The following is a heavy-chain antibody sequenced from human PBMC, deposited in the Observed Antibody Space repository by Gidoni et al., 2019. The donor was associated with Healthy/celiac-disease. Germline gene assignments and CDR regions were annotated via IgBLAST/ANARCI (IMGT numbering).Heavy chain of an antibody. D-gene: IGHD3-3*01. Sequence: QVQLQESDPGLVKLSETLSPTCTVTGGSISSYYWSWIRQPPGKGLELIGYIYYSGSTNYNPSLKSRVTISVDTSKNQFSLKLSSVTAADTAVYYCAFCGRDHAFDIWGQGTMVTVSS. CDR3: AFCGRDHAFDI. CDR1: GGSISSYY. J-gene: IGHJ3*02. V-gene: IGHV4-59*01. CDR2: IYYSGST.